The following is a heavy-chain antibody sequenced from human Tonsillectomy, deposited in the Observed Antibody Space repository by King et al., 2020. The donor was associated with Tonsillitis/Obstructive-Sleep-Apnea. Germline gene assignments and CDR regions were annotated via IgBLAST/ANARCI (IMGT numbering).Heavy chain of an antibody. CDR1: GFIFSSYA. D-gene: IGHD2-15*01. V-gene: IGHV3-30*17. Sequence: VQLVESGGGVVQPGRSLRLSCAASGFIFSSYALNWVRQVPGKGLEWVAVISYDGSNTYYADSVRGRFTISRDNSKNTLFLQMNSLRSEDTALYYCARDADIVAVVATGGSFDIWGQGTRVIVSS. CDR3: ARDADIVAVVATGGSFDI. J-gene: IGHJ3*02. CDR2: ISYDGSNT.